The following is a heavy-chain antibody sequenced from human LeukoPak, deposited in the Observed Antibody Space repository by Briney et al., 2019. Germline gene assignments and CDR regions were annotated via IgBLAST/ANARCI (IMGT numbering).Heavy chain of an antibody. Sequence: PSETLSLTCAVYGGSFSGYFWAWIRQSPEKGLEWIGEITHSGDTNYNPSLTSRVTISVDTSKNQFSLNLNSVAAADTAIYYCARHRYGSDSSCFAFWGQGTLVTVSS. CDR3: ARHRYGSDSSCFAF. D-gene: IGHD3-22*01. CDR1: GGSFSGYF. CDR2: ITHSGDT. V-gene: IGHV4-34*01. J-gene: IGHJ4*02.